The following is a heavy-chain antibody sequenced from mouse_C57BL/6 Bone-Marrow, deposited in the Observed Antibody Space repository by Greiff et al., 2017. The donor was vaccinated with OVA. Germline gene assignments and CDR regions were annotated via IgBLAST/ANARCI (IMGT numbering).Heavy chain of an antibody. J-gene: IGHJ1*03. CDR3: ERDGKKDWYFDV. D-gene: IGHD2-1*01. CDR1: GYSITSGYY. CDR2: ISYDGSN. V-gene: IGHV3-6*01. Sequence: EVKLMESGPGLVKPSQSLSLTCSVTGYSITSGYYWNWIRQFPGNKLEWMGYISYDGSNNYNPSLKNRISITRDTSKNQFFLKLNSVTTEDTATYYCERDGKKDWYFDVWGTGTTVTVSS.